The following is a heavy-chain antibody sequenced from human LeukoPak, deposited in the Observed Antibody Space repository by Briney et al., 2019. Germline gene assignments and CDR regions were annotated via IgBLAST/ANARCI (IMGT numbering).Heavy chain of an antibody. CDR2: ISGSYT. J-gene: IGHJ4*02. CDR3: AKGSSSSRPYYFDY. CDR1: RFTSSNYA. Sequence: GSLRLSCATSRFTSSNYAMSWVRQAPGKGLEWVSAISGSYTWYADSVKGRFTISTDNSKNTLYLQMNSLRAEDTALYYCAKGSSSSRPYYFDYWGQGTLVTVSS. V-gene: IGHV3-23*01. D-gene: IGHD6-6*01.